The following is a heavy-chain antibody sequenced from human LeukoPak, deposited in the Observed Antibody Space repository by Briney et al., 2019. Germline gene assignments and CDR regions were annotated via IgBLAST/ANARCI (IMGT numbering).Heavy chain of an antibody. J-gene: IGHJ6*02. Sequence: GSSVTVSCKASGGTFSSYAISWVRLGPGHGQDWKRIVIPVFGTGNYAQKFQGRVTITADESTSTAYMELSSVTAADTAVYYCARFKDGSGSYYNCAYNCGYGMDVGGQGTTVTVSS. CDR3: ARFKDGSGSYYNCAYNCGYGMDV. CDR2: VIPVFGTG. CDR1: GGTFSSYA. V-gene: IGHV1-69*15. D-gene: IGHD3-10*01.